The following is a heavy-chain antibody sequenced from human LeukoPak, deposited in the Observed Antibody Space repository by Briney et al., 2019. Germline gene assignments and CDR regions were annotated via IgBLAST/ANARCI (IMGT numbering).Heavy chain of an antibody. J-gene: IGHJ4*02. CDR2: IWYDGSNK. V-gene: IGHV3-33*01. CDR1: GFTFNNYG. CDR3: ARGQEYYYDSSAYSKFDY. D-gene: IGHD3-22*01. Sequence: GGSLRLSCAASGFTFNNYGMHWVRPAPGKGLEWVAAIWYDGSNKYYADTVKGRFTISRDNSKNTLYLQMNSLRAEDTALYYCARGQEYYYDSSAYSKFDYWGQGTLVTVSS.